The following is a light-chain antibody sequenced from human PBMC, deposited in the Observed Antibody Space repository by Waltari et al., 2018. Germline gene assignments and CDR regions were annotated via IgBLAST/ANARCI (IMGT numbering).Light chain of an antibody. CDR1: QSVSSN. Sequence: EIVITQSPATLSVSPGERATLSCWASQSVSSNLAWYQQKPGQAPRLLIYGASTRATGIPARFSGSGSGTEFTLTISSLQSEDFAVYYCQQYNNWPPYTFGQGTKLEIK. J-gene: IGKJ2*01. CDR2: GAS. V-gene: IGKV3-15*01. CDR3: QQYNNWPPYT.